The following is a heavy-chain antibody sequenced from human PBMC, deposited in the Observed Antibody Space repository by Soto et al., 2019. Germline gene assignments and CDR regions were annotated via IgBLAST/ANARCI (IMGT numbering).Heavy chain of an antibody. CDR2: INPSGGST. D-gene: IGHD3-10*01. Sequence: ASVKVSCKASGYTFTSYYMHWARQAPGQGLEWMGIINPSGGSTSYAQKFQGRVTMTRDTSTSTVSLKLSSVPVADTAVYFRARKQAGYFYGIDYWGQGTLVTLSS. V-gene: IGHV1-46*01. J-gene: IGHJ4*02. CDR3: ARKQAGYFYGIDY. CDR1: GYTFTSYY.